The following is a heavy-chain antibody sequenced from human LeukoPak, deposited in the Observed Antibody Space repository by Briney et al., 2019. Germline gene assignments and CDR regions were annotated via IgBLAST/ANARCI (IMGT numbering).Heavy chain of an antibody. CDR1: GFTFSSYS. V-gene: IGHV3-21*01. D-gene: IGHD6-13*01. Sequence: GGSLRLSCAASGFTFSSYSMNWVRQAPGKGLEWVSSISSSSSYVYYADSVKGRFTISRDNAKNSLYLQMNSLRAEDTAVYYCARLGSSSLTYWGQGTLVTVSS. J-gene: IGHJ4*02. CDR2: ISSSSSYV. CDR3: ARLGSSSLTY.